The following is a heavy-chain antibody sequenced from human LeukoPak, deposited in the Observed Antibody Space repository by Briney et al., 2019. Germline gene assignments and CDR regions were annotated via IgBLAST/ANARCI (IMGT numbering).Heavy chain of an antibody. Sequence: GGSLRLSCAVSGFTFSNYAMTWVRQAPGEGLEWVASINGGGGSTHYADSVKGRFDISRDNSKITLSLQMNSLRAEDTAVYYCAKDHYDGTAYYGYYYGIDVWGQGTTVTVSS. CDR3: AKDHYDGTAYYGYYYGIDV. V-gene: IGHV3-23*01. CDR1: GFTFSNYA. J-gene: IGHJ6*02. D-gene: IGHD3-22*01. CDR2: INGGGGST.